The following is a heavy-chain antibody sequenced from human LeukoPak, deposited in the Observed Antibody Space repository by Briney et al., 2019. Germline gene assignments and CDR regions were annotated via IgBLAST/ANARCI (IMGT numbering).Heavy chain of an antibody. J-gene: IGHJ4*02. V-gene: IGHV3-30*18. Sequence: GGSLRLSCAASGFTFSSYGMHWVRQAPGKGLEWVAVISYDGSNKYYADSVKGRFTISRDNSKNTLYLQMNSLRAEDTAVYYCAKGEATDAGAGDYWGQGTLVTVSS. CDR1: GFTFSSYG. CDR2: ISYDGSNK. CDR3: AKGEATDAGAGDY. D-gene: IGHD1-26*01.